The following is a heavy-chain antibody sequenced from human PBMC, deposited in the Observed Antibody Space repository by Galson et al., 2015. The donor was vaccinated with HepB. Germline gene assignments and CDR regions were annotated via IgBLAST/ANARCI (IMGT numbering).Heavy chain of an antibody. CDR3: AKGYTYSSLTFDS. CDR1: GFTFSSYA. CDR2: ISGGGSA. D-gene: IGHD2-21*01. V-gene: IGHV3-23*01. J-gene: IGHJ4*02. Sequence: SLRLSCAASGFTFSSYAMNWVRQAPGKGLEWVSSISGGGSAYHADSVKGRFTISRDNSKNTLYLQMNSLTAEDTAVYYCAKGYTYSSLTFDSWGQGTLVTVSS.